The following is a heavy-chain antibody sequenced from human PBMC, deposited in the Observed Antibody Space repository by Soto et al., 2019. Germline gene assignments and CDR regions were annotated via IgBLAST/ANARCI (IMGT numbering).Heavy chain of an antibody. Sequence: QVQLVESGGGVVQPGRSLRLSCAASGFTFSSYAMHWVRQAPGKGLEWVAGISYDGSNKYYADSVKGRFTISRDNSKNTLYLQMNSLRAEDTAVYYCARVPTVVTTAYYFDYWGQGTLVTVSS. CDR1: GFTFSSYA. CDR2: ISYDGSNK. D-gene: IGHD4-17*01. J-gene: IGHJ4*02. V-gene: IGHV3-30-3*01. CDR3: ARVPTVVTTAYYFDY.